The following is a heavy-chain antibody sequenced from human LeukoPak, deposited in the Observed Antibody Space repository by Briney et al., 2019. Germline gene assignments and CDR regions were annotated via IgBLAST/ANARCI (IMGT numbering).Heavy chain of an antibody. Sequence: PSETLSLTCTVSGGSISSYYWSWIRQPAGKGLEWIGRIYTSGSTNYNPSLKSRVTMSVDTSKNQFSLKLSSVTAADTAVYYCARQGYSSSWYRLAFDIWGQGTMVTVSS. CDR1: GGSISSYY. CDR2: IYTSGST. D-gene: IGHD6-13*01. J-gene: IGHJ3*02. V-gene: IGHV4-4*07. CDR3: ARQGYSSSWYRLAFDI.